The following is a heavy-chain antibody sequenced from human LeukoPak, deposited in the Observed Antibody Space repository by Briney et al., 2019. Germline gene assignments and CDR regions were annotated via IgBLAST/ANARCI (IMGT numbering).Heavy chain of an antibody. V-gene: IGHV3-23*01. CDR3: ARRYCSGGTCYFFDN. CDR1: VSXITFSNHA. Sequence: GGSLRLSCAASVSXITFSNHAMSWVRQAPGKGLEWVSTISGGGSYTHYADSVKGRFTISIDNSKNTLSLQMSSLRVEDTAVYYCARRYCSGGTCYFFDNWGQGTLVTVSS. CDR2: ISGGGSYT. D-gene: IGHD2-15*01. J-gene: IGHJ4*02.